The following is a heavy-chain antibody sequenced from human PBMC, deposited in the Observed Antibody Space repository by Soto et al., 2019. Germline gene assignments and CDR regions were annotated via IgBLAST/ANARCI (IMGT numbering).Heavy chain of an antibody. CDR3: ARGHSLSRITIFPFDY. CDR2: INHSGST. Sequence: SETLSRTCAGYGGSFSCYYWIWIRQPPGKGLEWIGEINHSGSTNYNPSLKSRVTISVDTSKNQFSLKLSSVTAADTAVYYCARGHSLSRITIFPFDYWGQGTLVTVSS. CDR1: GGSFSCYY. J-gene: IGHJ4*02. D-gene: IGHD3-3*01. V-gene: IGHV4-34*01.